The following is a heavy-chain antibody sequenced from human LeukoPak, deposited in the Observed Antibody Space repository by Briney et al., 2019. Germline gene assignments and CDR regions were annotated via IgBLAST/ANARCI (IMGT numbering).Heavy chain of an antibody. CDR2: ISGSGGST. V-gene: IGHV3-23*01. J-gene: IGHJ4*02. CDR1: GFTFSSYA. CDR3: AKDHRWSYYDSSGYYDYDY. Sequence: PGGSLRLSCAASGFTFSSYAMSWVRQAPGKGLEWVSAISGSGGSTYYADSVEGRFTISRDNSKNTLYLQMNSLRAEDTAVYYCAKDHRWSYYDSSGYYDYDYWGQGTLVTVSS. D-gene: IGHD3-22*01.